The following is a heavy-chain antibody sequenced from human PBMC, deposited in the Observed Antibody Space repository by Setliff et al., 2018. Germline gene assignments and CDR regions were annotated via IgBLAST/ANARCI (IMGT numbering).Heavy chain of an antibody. D-gene: IGHD4-4*01. V-gene: IGHV4-4*07. CDR3: ARVSTVTTWPQYYYMDD. Sequence: SETLSLTCTVSGGSISSYYWSWIRQPAGKGLEWIGRIYTSGTTNYNPSLKSRVTMSVDTSKNQFSLKLSAVTAADTAVYYCARVSTVTTWPQYYYMDDWGKGTTVTDSS. CDR2: IYTSGTT. J-gene: IGHJ6*03. CDR1: GGSISSYY.